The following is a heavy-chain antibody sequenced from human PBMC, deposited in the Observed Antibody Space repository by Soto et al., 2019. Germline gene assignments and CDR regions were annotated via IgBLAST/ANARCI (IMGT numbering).Heavy chain of an antibody. CDR1: GYSFSTYW. CDR3: ARPPKSLWPGPSTYRAYYLKY. V-gene: IGHV5-51*01. Sequence: GESLKISCTGSGYSFSTYWIAWVRQMPGKGLEWMGIIYPGDSDTRYNPSFQGQVTISADTSTKTAYLQWSSLKASDTAIYYCARPPKSLWPGPSTYRAYYLKYWGPGTLVTVSS. D-gene: IGHD3-10*01. CDR2: IYPGDSDT. J-gene: IGHJ4*02.